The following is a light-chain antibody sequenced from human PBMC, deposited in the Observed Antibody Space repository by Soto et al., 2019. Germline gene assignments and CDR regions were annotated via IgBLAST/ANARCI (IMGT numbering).Light chain of an antibody. CDR2: EVS. J-gene: IGLJ1*01. CDR3: CSTVHGYV. V-gene: IGLV2-23*02. CDR1: SSDVENYKL. Sequence: QSALNQPASVSGSPGQSVTISCTATSSDVENYKLVSWYQQHPGKAPKLIIYEVSKRPSGVSNRFSGSKSANTASLIISGLQPEDEADYYCCSTVHGYVFGTGTKVTVL.